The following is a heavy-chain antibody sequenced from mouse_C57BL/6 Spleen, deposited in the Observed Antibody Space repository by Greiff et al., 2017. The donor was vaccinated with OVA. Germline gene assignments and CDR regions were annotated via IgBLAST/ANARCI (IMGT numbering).Heavy chain of an antibody. D-gene: IGHD1-1*01. CDR1: GYTFTSYW. V-gene: IGHV1-52*01. CDR2: IDPSDSET. CDR3: ARTGSYRYFDV. J-gene: IGHJ1*03. Sequence: VQLQQPGAELVRPGSSVKLSCKASGYTFTSYWMHWVKQRPIQGLEWIGNIDPSDSETHYNQKFKDKATLTVEKSSSTAYMELSSLTSEDSAVYYCARTGSYRYFDVWGTGTTVTVSS.